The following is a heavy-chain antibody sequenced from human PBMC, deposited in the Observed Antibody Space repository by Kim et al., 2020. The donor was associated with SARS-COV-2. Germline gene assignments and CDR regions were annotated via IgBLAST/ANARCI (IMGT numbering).Heavy chain of an antibody. CDR3: ARDNSEWTDY. Sequence: TNYTPALKSRVTRSVDQSKNQFSLKLSSVTAADTAVYYCARDNSEWTDYWGQGTLVTVSS. CDR2: T. D-gene: IGHD3-3*01. V-gene: IGHV4-4*02. J-gene: IGHJ4*02.